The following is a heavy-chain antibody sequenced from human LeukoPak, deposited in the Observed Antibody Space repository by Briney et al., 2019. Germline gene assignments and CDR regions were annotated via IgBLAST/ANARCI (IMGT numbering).Heavy chain of an antibody. Sequence: GGSLRLSCAASGFTLNTYGMHWVRQAPGKRLEWVAFIRFDGSNKYYADSVKGRFTIPRDNSKNTLYLQMKSLRPEDTAVYYCARGDGYCSSASCSGNWGQGTLVTVSS. D-gene: IGHD2-2*03. CDR2: IRFDGSNK. V-gene: IGHV3-30*02. CDR3: ARGDGYCSSASCSGN. CDR1: GFTLNTYG. J-gene: IGHJ4*02.